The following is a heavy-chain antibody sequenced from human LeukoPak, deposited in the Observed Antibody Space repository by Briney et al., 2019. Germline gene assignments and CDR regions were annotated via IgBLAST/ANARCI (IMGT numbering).Heavy chain of an antibody. CDR2: ISWNSGSI. V-gene: IGHV3-9*03. CDR3: AKGGNDFWSGYYA. J-gene: IGHJ5*02. CDR1: GFTFDDYA. D-gene: IGHD3-3*01. Sequence: GWSLRLSCAASGFTFDDYAMHWVQQAPGKGLEWVSGISWNSGSIGYADSVKGRYTISRDNAKNSLYLQMNRLRAEDMALYYCAKGGNDFWSGYYAWGQGTLVTVSS.